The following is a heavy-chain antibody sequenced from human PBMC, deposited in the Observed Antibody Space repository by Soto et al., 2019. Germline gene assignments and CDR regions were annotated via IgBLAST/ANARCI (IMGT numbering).Heavy chain of an antibody. V-gene: IGHV3-9*01. CDR2: ISWNSGTI. D-gene: IGHD3-10*01. J-gene: IGHJ4*02. CDR1: GFTFSSYA. Sequence: SLRPSCSASGFTFSSYAMSWVRQAAGKGLEWVTGISWNSGTIGYADSVKGRFTISRDNAKNSLYLQMNSLRAEDTALYYCARDVWSRASGPPDSWGQGTLVTVSS. CDR3: ARDVWSRASGPPDS.